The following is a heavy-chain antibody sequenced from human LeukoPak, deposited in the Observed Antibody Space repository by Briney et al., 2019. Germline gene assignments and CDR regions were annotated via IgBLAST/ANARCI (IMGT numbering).Heavy chain of an antibody. CDR1: GFSLSTSGMC. CDR3: ARTRGIAAAGTHSWFDP. CDR2: IDWDDDK. Sequence: SGPALVKPTPTLTLTCTFSGFSLSTSGMCVSWIRQPPGKALEWLARIDWDDDKYYSTSLKTRLTISKDTSKNQVVLTMTNMDPVDTATYYCARTRGIAAAGTHSWFDPWGQGTLVTVSS. J-gene: IGHJ5*02. V-gene: IGHV2-70*11. D-gene: IGHD6-13*01.